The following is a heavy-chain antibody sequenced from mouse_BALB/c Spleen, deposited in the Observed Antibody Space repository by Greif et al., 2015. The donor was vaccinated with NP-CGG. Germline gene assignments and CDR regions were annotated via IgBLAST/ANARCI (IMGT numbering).Heavy chain of an antibody. CDR1: GCNFTSYW. CDR2: IYPGSGST. CDR3: AVWYYAMDY. D-gene: IGHD2-10*02. Sequence: QVQLQQSGAELVKPGTSVKLSCKASGCNFTSYWINWVKLRPGQGLEWIGDIYPGSGSTNYNEKFKSKATLTVDTSSSTAYMQLSSLASEDSALYYCAVWYYAMDYWGQGTSVTVSS. J-gene: IGHJ4*01. V-gene: IGHV1-55*01.